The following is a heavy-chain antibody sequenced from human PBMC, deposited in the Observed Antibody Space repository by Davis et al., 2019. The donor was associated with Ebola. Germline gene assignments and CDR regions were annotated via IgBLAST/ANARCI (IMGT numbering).Heavy chain of an antibody. CDR2: IYPGDSYV. V-gene: IGHV5-51*01. CDR1: GSSFSTYW. J-gene: IGHJ4*02. D-gene: IGHD1-26*01. CDR3: ARLMRGDY. Sequence: GGSLRLSCKASGSSFSTYWIGWVPQMPGKGLESLGIIYPGDSYVAYSPSLQGQVTISADKSTSTAYVQWSSLKASDTAMYYCARLMRGDYWGQGTLVTVSS.